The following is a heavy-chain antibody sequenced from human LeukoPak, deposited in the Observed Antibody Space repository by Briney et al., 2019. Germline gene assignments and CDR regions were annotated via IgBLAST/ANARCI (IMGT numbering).Heavy chain of an antibody. CDR2: ISYDGSNK. V-gene: IGHV3-30*18. Sequence: PGRSLRLSCAASGFTFSSYGMHWVRHAPGKGLEWVAVISYDGSNKYYADSVKGRFTISRDNSKNTLYLQMNSLRAEDTAVYYCAKELARNGGWPAFDIWGQGTMVTVSS. CDR1: GFTFSSYG. CDR3: AKELARNGGWPAFDI. D-gene: IGHD1-14*01. J-gene: IGHJ3*02.